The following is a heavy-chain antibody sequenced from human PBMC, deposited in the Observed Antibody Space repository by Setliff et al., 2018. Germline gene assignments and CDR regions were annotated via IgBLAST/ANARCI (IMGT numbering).Heavy chain of an antibody. Sequence: ASVKVSCKTSGYALTDSVVSWVRQAPGQGLEWMGWISGFNGVTNYAQTFQGRITMATDTSTKMAHMELSSLRSDDTAVYFCALTTLSLCSGGNCPNAFDVWGQGTLVTVSS. CDR1: GYALTDSV. D-gene: IGHD2-15*01. CDR3: ALTTLSLCSGGNCPNAFDV. V-gene: IGHV1-18*01. J-gene: IGHJ3*01. CDR2: ISGFNGVT.